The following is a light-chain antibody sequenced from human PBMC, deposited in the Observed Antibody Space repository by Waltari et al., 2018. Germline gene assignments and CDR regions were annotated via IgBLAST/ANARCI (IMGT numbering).Light chain of an antibody. CDR1: QTITSY. CDR2: TTS. V-gene: IGKV1-39*01. Sequence: DIQMTQSPSSLSAFIGDRVTITCRASQTITSYLNWYRQKPGKAPELLIYTTSTLQSGVPSRFSGSGSGTDFTLTISGLQPEDVATYFCQQSFSTRMFTFGPGTKVDIK. CDR3: QQSFSTRMFT. J-gene: IGKJ3*01.